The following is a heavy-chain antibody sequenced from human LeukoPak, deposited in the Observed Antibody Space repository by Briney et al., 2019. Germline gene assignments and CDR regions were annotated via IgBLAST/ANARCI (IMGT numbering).Heavy chain of an antibody. CDR2: IYYSGST. CDR3: ARVGYYYDSSGLWNWFDP. J-gene: IGHJ5*02. D-gene: IGHD3-22*01. CDR1: GGSFSGYY. V-gene: IGHV4-34*01. Sequence: SETLSLTCAVYGGSFSGYYWGWIRQPPGKGLEWIGSIYYSGSTYYNPSLKSRVTISVDTSKNQFSLKLSSVTAADTAVYYCARVGYYYDSSGLWNWFDPWGQGTLVTVSS.